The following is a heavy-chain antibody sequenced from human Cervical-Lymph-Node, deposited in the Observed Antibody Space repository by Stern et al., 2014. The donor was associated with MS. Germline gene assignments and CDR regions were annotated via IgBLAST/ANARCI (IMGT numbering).Heavy chain of an antibody. V-gene: IGHV3-7*01. Sequence: EVKLVQSGGGLVQLGGSLRLSCGASGFAFGNYWMSWVRQVTGKGLEFLANIKKDGSERYYVDSVKVRFTISRDNAKNSVHLQMNRLTAEDTATYYCATGSAGADGYWGQGTRVTVSS. CDR2: IKKDGSER. J-gene: IGHJ1*01. CDR3: ATGSAGADGY. CDR1: GFAFGNYW. D-gene: IGHD5-24*01.